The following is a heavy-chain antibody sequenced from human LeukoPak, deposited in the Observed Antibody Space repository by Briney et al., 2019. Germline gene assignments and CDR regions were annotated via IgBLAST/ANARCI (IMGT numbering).Heavy chain of an antibody. CDR3: ARGCKGFGEFCSNDY. CDR1: GYTFTSYA. J-gene: IGHJ4*02. CDR2: VNTNTGNP. V-gene: IGHV7-4-1*02. Sequence: ASVKVSCKASGYTFTSYAMNWVRQAPGQGLEWMGWVNTNTGNPTYAQGFTGRFVFSLDTSVSTAYLQISSLKAEDTAVYYCARGCKGFGEFCSNDYWGQGTLVTVSS. D-gene: IGHD3-10*01.